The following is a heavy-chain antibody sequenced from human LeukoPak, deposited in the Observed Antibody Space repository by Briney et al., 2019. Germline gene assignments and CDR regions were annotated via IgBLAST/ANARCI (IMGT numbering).Heavy chain of an antibody. D-gene: IGHD6-13*01. Sequence: SETLSLTCTVSGGSISGYYWTWIRQPPGKGLEWIGCIYSSGSTSYKPSLKSRITISVDTSKNQFSLNPSSVTAADTAVYYCVRGKAAAGAIWFDPWGQGTLVTVSS. CDR1: GGSISGYY. CDR2: IYSSGST. CDR3: VRGKAAAGAIWFDP. V-gene: IGHV4-59*01. J-gene: IGHJ5*02.